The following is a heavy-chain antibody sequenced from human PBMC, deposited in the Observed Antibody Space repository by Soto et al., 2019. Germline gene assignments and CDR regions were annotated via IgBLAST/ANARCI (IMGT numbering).Heavy chain of an antibody. CDR1: GGSISSYY. J-gene: IGHJ4*02. D-gene: IGHD4-17*01. V-gene: IGHV4-59*08. Sequence: SETLSLTCTVSGGSISSYYWSWIRQPPGKGLEWIGYIYYSGSTNYNPSLKSRVTISVDTSKIQFSLKLSSVTAADTAVYYCARTRRDDYGDYEYYFDYWGQGTLVTVS. CDR3: ARTRRDDYGDYEYYFDY. CDR2: IYYSGST.